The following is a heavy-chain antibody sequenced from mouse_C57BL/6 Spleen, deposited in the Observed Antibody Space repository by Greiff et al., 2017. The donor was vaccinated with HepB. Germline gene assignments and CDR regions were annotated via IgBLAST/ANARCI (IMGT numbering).Heavy chain of an antibody. CDR1: GYAFTNYL. CDR3: AGNYAFAY. V-gene: IGHV1-54*01. J-gene: IGHJ3*01. CDR2: INPGSGGT. Sequence: QVQLQQSGAELVRPGTSVKVSCKASGYAFTNYLIEWVKQRPGQGLEWIGVINPGSGGTNYNEKFKGKATLTADKSSSTAYMQLSSLTSEDSAVYFCAGNYAFAYWGQGTLVTVSA. D-gene: IGHD2-1*01.